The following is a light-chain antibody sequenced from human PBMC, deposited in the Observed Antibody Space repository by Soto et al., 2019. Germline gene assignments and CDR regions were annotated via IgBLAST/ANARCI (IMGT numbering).Light chain of an antibody. CDR3: QQRNSYPS. J-gene: IGKJ1*01. V-gene: IGKV1-9*01. Sequence: DIQLTQSPSFLSASVGDRVTITCRASQGIGSYLAWYQQKPGKAPKLLIYAASTLQSGVPSRFSDSVSGTQFTLTISSLQPEDIATYYCQQRNSYPSFGQGTKVEIK. CDR2: AAS. CDR1: QGIGSY.